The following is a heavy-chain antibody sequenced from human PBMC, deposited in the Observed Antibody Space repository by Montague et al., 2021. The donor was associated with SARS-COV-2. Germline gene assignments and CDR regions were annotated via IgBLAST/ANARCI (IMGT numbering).Heavy chain of an antibody. CDR2: IYYSGST. Sequence: SETLSLTCTVSGGSISSSSYYWGWIRQPPGKGLEWIGSIYYSGSTYYNPSLKSRVTISVDTSKNQFSLKLSSVTAADTAVYYCARGVTRIVVVMGYNWFDPWGQGTLVTVSS. CDR3: ARGVTRIVVVMGYNWFDP. D-gene: IGHD3-22*01. CDR1: GGSISSSSYY. V-gene: IGHV4-39*01. J-gene: IGHJ5*02.